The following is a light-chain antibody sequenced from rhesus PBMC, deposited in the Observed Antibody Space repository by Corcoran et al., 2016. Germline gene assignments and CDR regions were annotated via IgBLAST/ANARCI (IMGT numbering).Light chain of an antibody. V-gene: IGKV3S9*01. Sequence: EIVMTQSPATLSLSPGERATLSCRASQSVSSYVAWYQQKPEQAHWLFNYGASSRAPGIPDRFSGSGSWTDFTLPISSLEPEDFAVYYCQQYSTWPLTFGGGTKVEIK. CDR3: QQYSTWPLT. CDR2: GAS. CDR1: QSVSSY. J-gene: IGKJ4*01.